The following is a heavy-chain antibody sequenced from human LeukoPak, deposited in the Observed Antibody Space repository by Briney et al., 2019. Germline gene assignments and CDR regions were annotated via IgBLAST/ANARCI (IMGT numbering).Heavy chain of an antibody. V-gene: IGHV3-30*02. D-gene: IGHD1-7*01. Sequence: HPGGSLRLSCAASGFTFSSYGMYWVRQAPGKGLEWVAYIQYDGSNEQFADSVKGRFSISRDSSKNILYLQVNSLRAEDTAVYYCARDQGRTRYFDYWGQGTLVTVSS. CDR2: IQYDGSNE. CDR3: ARDQGRTRYFDY. CDR1: GFTFSSYG. J-gene: IGHJ4*02.